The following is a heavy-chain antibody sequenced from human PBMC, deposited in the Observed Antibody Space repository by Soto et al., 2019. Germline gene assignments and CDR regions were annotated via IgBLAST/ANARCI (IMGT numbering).Heavy chain of an antibody. D-gene: IGHD1-7*01. CDR1: GYSVASNSAA. V-gene: IGHV6-1*01. J-gene: IGHJ6*02. CDR2: TYYRSKWYN. Sequence: QTLSLTCAISGYSVASNSAAWNLIRQSPSRGLEWLGRTYYRSKWYNDYAVSVRSRITINPDTSRNQFSLQLNSVTPEDTAMYYCARVFGTIYYYGMDVWGQGTTVTVSS. CDR3: ARVFGTIYYYGMDV.